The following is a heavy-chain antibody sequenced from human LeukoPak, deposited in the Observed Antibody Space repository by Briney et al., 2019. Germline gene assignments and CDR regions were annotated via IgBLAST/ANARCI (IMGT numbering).Heavy chain of an antibody. CDR3: AKDLSPDYGDTDYDY. Sequence: GGSLRLSCAASGLTFSRYAMSWVRQAPGKGLAWVSAISSSSGSTYYAESVKGRFTNSRENSKNTLYLQMNSLRAEDTAVYYCAKDLSPDYGDTDYDYWGQGTLVTVSS. V-gene: IGHV3-23*01. D-gene: IGHD4-17*01. CDR2: ISSSSGST. CDR1: GLTFSRYA. J-gene: IGHJ4*02.